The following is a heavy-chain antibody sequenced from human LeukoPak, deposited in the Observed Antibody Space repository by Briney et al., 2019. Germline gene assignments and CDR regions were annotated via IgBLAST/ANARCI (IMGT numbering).Heavy chain of an antibody. CDR1: GFTFSDHY. J-gene: IGHJ4*02. D-gene: IGHD3-16*01. V-gene: IGHV3-72*01. CDR2: TRNKANSYTT. CDR3: ARGRGASDY. Sequence: GGSLRLSCAASGFTFSDHYMDWVRQAPGKGLEWVGRTRNKANSYTTEYAASVKGRFTISRDDSKNSLYLQMNSLKTEDTAVYYCARGRGASDYWGQGTLVTVSS.